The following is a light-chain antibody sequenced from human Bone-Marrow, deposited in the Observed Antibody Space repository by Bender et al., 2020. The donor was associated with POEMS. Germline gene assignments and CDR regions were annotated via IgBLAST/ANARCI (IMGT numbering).Light chain of an antibody. CDR3: QVWDSGTEHRV. CDR1: SIDVES. V-gene: IGLV3-21*04. CDR2: DDR. J-gene: IGLJ3*02. Sequence: SYALTQPPSVSVAPGKTATITCGGDSIDVESGNWYKQEPGLAPILVIFDDRDRPSGIPDRISGSTSGNTATLTISRVEVGDEAVYYCQVWDSGTEHRVFGGGTKLTVL.